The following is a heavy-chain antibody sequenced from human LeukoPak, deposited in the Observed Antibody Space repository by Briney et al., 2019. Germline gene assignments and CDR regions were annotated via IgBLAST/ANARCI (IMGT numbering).Heavy chain of an antibody. CDR1: GGSISIGTYY. Sequence: PSETLSLTCTVSGGSISIGTYYWSWIRQPAGKGLEWIGRIYTSGSTNYNPSLRSRVTISIDTSKNQFSLKLSSVTAADTAVYYCAREHGSGTYFQYYYYYYYMDVWGKGTTVTISS. V-gene: IGHV4-61*02. CDR2: IYTSGST. CDR3: AREHGSGTYFQYYYYYYYMDV. D-gene: IGHD3-10*01. J-gene: IGHJ6*03.